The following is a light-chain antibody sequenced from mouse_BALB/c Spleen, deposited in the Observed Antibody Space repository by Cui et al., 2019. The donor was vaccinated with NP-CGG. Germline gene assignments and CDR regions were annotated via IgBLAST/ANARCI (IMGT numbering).Light chain of an antibody. CDR2: GTN. CDR3: ALWYSNHWV. CDR1: TGAVTTSNY. V-gene: IGLV1*01. J-gene: IGLJ1*01. Sequence: QAVVTQESAPTTSPGETVTLTCRSSTGAVTTSNYANWAQEKPDHLFTGLIGGTNNRAPGVPARFSGSLIGDKAALTITGAQTEDEAIYFCALWYSNHWVFGGGTKLTVL.